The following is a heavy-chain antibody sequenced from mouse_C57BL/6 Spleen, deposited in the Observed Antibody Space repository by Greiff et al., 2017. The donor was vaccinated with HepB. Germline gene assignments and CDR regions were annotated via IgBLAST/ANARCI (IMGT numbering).Heavy chain of an antibody. CDR2: INYDGSST. D-gene: IGHD1-1*01. V-gene: IGHV5-16*01. J-gene: IGHJ1*03. Sequence: DVKLVESEGGLVQPGSSMKLSCTASGFTFSDYYMAWVRQVPEKGLEWVANINYDGSSTYYLDSLKSRFIISRDNAKNILYLQMSSLKSEDTATYYCARETTVVEYWYFDVWGTGTTVTVSS. CDR3: ARETTVVEYWYFDV. CDR1: GFTFSDYY.